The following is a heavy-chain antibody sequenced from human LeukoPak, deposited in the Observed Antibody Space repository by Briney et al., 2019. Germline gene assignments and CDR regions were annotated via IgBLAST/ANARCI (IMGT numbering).Heavy chain of an antibody. J-gene: IGHJ4*02. Sequence: SETLSLTCAVSGGSFSGYYWTWIRQPPGKGLEWIGEINHSGSANYNPSLKSRVTISLDTSKNQFSLKLSSVTAADTAVYYCARGILGRYYFDYWGQGTLVTVSS. V-gene: IGHV4-34*01. CDR2: INHSGSA. CDR1: GGSFSGYY. CDR3: ARGILGRYYFDY. D-gene: IGHD1-14*01.